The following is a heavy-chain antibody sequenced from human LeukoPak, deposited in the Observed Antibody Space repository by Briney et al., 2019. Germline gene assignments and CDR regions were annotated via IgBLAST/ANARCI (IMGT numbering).Heavy chain of an antibody. CDR1: GFTFSSYG. J-gene: IGHJ6*02. CDR3: AKDLDVSRRDVCGMDV. D-gene: IGHD5-24*01. V-gene: IGHV3-30*18. CDR2: ISYDGSNK. Sequence: PGRSLRLSCAASGFTFSSYGMHWVRQAPGKGLEWVAVISYDGSNKYYADSVKGRFTISRDNSKSTLYLQMNSLRAEDTAVYYCAKDLDVSRRDVCGMDVWGQGTTVTVSS.